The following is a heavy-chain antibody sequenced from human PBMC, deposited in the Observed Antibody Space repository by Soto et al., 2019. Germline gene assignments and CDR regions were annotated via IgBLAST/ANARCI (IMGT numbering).Heavy chain of an antibody. Sequence: SSETLSLTCAVYGGSFSGYYWSWIRQPPGKGLEWIGEINHSGSTNYNPSLKGRVTISVDTPKNQFSLKLSSVTAADTAVYYCARREVRVEHDYWGQGTLVTVSS. CDR2: INHSGST. J-gene: IGHJ4*02. CDR3: ARREVRVEHDY. D-gene: IGHD1-1*01. V-gene: IGHV4-34*01. CDR1: GGSFSGYY.